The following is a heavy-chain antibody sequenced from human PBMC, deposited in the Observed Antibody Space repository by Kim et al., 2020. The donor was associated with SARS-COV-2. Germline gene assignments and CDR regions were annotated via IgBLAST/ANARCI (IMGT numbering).Heavy chain of an antibody. CDR1: GGSISSYY. CDR3: ARDGEKDCSSTSCYAGNWFDP. J-gene: IGHJ5*02. V-gene: IGHV4-59*13. CDR2: IYYSGST. D-gene: IGHD2-2*01. Sequence: TLSLTCTVSGGSISSYYWSWIRQPPGKGLEWIGYIYYSGSTNYNPSLKSRDTISVDTSKNQFSLKLSSVTAADTAVYYWARDGEKDCSSTSCYAGNWFDPWGQGTLVTVSS.